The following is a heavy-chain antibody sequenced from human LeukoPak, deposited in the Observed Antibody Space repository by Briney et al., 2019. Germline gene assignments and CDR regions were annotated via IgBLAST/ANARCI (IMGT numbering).Heavy chain of an antibody. J-gene: IGHJ5*02. CDR2: INHSGST. V-gene: IGHV4-34*01. D-gene: IGHD3-10*01. CDR1: GGSFSGYY. Sequence: SETLSLTCAVYGGSFSGYYWSWIRQPPGKGLEWIGEINHSGSTNYNPSLKSRVTISVDTSKNQFSLKLSSVTAADTAVYYCARAPYGSGSPYNWFDPWGQGTLVTVSS. CDR3: ARAPYGSGSPYNWFDP.